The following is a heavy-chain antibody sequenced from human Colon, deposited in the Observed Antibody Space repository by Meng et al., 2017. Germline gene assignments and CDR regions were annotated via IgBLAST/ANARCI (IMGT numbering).Heavy chain of an antibody. CDR1: GFTFSSYA. D-gene: IGHD4-17*01. CDR3: ARESPVTHLPYFDC. CDR2: ISYDGSNK. V-gene: IGHV3-30*01. Sequence: GESLKISCAASGFTFSSYAMHWVRQAPGKGLEWVAVISYDGSNKYYADSVKGRFTISRDNSKNTLYLQMNSLRAEDTAVYYCARESPVTHLPYFDCWGQGTLVTVSS. J-gene: IGHJ4*02.